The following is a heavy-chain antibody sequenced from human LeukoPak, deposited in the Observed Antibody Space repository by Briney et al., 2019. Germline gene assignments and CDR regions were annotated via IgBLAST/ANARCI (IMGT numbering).Heavy chain of an antibody. CDR3: AKKTSYCDGDCYPYYFDH. Sequence: GGSLRLSCAAYGVDFSSYTLGWVRQAPGKGLEWVSAINGGGTSTFYADSVRGRFTISRDNSRSTLYLQMSSLRAEDTAVYYCAKKTSYCDGDCYPYYFDHWGQGTLVTVSS. V-gene: IGHV3-23*01. J-gene: IGHJ4*02. CDR2: INGGGTST. D-gene: IGHD2-21*02. CDR1: GVDFSSYT.